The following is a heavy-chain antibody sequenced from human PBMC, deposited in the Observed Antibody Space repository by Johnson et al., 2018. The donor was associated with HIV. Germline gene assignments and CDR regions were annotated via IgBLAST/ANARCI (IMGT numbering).Heavy chain of an antibody. CDR2: IGTAGDT. D-gene: IGHD6-19*01. CDR3: ARDRAVAGTHHDAFDI. CDR1: GFIFSSYD. Sequence: VLLVESGGGVVQPGRSLRLSCAASGFIFSSYDMHWVRQATGKGLEWVSAIGTAGDTYYPGSVKGRFTISRDNSKNTLYLQMNSLGAEDTAVYYCARDRAVAGTHHDAFDIWGQGTMVTVSS. J-gene: IGHJ3*02. V-gene: IGHV3-13*01.